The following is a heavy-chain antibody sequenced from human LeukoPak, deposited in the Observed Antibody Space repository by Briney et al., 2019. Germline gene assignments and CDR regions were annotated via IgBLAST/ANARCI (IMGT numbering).Heavy chain of an antibody. CDR3: ATFHSIVDY. V-gene: IGHV1-69*13. Sequence: ASVKVSCTASGGTFSSYAISWVRQAPGQGLEWMGGIIPIFGTANYAQKFQGRVTMTEDASTDTAYMELSSLRSEDTAVYYCATFHSIVDYWGQGTLVTVSS. J-gene: IGHJ4*02. D-gene: IGHD2/OR15-2a*01. CDR2: IIPIFGTA. CDR1: GGTFSSYA.